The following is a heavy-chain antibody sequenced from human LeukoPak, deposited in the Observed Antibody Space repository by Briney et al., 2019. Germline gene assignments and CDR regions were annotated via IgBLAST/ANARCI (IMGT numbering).Heavy chain of an antibody. V-gene: IGHV3-30*04. CDR3: AAEYSSSSYYYYYMDV. Sequence: GGSLRLSCAASGFTFSSYAMHWVRQAPGKGLEWVALISYDGSNKYYADSVKGRFTISRDNSKNTLYLQMNSLRTEDTAVYYCAAEYSSSSYYYYYMDVWGKGTTVTISS. CDR2: ISYDGSNK. J-gene: IGHJ6*03. D-gene: IGHD6-13*01. CDR1: GFTFSSYA.